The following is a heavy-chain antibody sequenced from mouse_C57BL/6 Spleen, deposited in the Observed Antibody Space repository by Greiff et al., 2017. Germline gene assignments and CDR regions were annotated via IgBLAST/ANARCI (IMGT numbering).Heavy chain of an antibody. CDR2: ISYDGSN. J-gene: IGHJ1*03. CDR3: ASSSKYVDV. CDR1: GYSITSGYY. Sequence: EVKLKESGPGLVKPSQSLSLTCSVTGYSITSGYYWNWIRQFPGNKLEWMGYISYDGSNNYNPSLKNRISITRDTSKNQFFLKLNSVTTEDTATYYCASSSKYVDVWGTGTTVTVSS. V-gene: IGHV3-6*01. D-gene: IGHD1-1*01.